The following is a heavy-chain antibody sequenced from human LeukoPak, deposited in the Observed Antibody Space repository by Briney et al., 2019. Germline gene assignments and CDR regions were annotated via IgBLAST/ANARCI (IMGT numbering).Heavy chain of an antibody. CDR1: GFTVSSNY. V-gene: IGHV3-53*01. J-gene: IGHJ5*02. D-gene: IGHD3-16*02. CDR2: IYNDGGT. Sequence: GGSLRLSCAASGFTVSSNYMMLVRGAPGNGLGSGLVIYNDGGTYYPDSVKGRCTISRDNSKSTLYLQMHSLTAEDTAVYYCAGRQERYPHHYFDPWGQGTLLTVSS. CDR3: AGRQERYPHHYFDP.